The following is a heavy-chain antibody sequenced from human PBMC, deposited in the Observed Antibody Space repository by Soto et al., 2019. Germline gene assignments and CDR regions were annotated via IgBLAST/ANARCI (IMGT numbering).Heavy chain of an antibody. CDR3: ARESAGRDEFERSGDLDY. J-gene: IGHJ4*02. V-gene: IGHV1-46*01. Sequence: QVQLVQSGAEVKKPGASVKVSCKASGYFFASFSMSWVRQAPGQGLEWMGLINPSVGSTSYAQQHQGRVRMTRATSSRTVYLELRRRRSEDTAVYFCARESAGRDEFERSGDLDYGGQGALVTVSS. CDR2: INPSVGST. D-gene: IGHD3-3*01. CDR1: GYFFASFS.